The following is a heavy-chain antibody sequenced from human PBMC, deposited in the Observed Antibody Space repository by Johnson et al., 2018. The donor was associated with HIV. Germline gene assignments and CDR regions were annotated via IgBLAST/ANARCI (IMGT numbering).Heavy chain of an antibody. CDR3: ARGGIAYSSALGVGYGFDI. CDR2: ILHDGSNT. Sequence: VQLVESGGGVVQPGKSRRLSCAASAVTFSNFAMHWVRQAPGKGLAWVAVILHDGSNTNYADSVKGRFTISRDNSKNTLYLHMSSLRPGDTAMYYCARGGIAYSSALGVGYGFDIWGQGTMVTVSS. J-gene: IGHJ3*02. CDR1: AVTFSNFA. V-gene: IGHV3-30*04. D-gene: IGHD3-16*01.